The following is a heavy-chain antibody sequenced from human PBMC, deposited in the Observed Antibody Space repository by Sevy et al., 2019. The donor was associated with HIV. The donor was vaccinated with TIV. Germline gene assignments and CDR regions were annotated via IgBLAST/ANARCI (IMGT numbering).Heavy chain of an antibody. CDR2: ISSSSSYI. J-gene: IGHJ4*02. CDR1: GFTFSSYS. D-gene: IGHD3-10*01. CDR3: ARGRATMVRGVIMYY. Sequence: GGSLRLSCAASGFTFSSYSMNWVRQAPGKGLEWVSSISSSSSYIYYADSLKGRFTISRDNAKNSLYLQMNSLRAEDTAVYYCARGRATMVRGVIMYYWGQGTLVTVSS. V-gene: IGHV3-21*01.